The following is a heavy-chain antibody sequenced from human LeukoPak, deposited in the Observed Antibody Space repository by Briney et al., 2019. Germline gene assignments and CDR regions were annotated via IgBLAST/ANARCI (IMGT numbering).Heavy chain of an antibody. Sequence: PGGSLRLSCAASGFTFSSYSMNWVRQAPGKGLEWVSYISSSSSTISYADSVKGRFTISRDNAKNSLYLQMSSLRAEDTAVYYCARDSSGGDYWGQGTLVTVSS. CDR3: ARDSSGGDY. CDR2: ISSSSSTI. V-gene: IGHV3-48*01. J-gene: IGHJ4*02. CDR1: GFTFSSYS. D-gene: IGHD3-3*01.